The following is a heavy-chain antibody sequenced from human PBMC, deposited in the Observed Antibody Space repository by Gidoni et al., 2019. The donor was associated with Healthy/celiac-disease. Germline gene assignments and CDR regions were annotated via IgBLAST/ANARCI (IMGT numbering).Heavy chain of an antibody. J-gene: IGHJ4*02. D-gene: IGHD3-22*01. V-gene: IGHV3-23*01. Sequence: EVQLLESGGGLVQPGGSLRLSCAASGFTFSSYAMSWVRQAPGKGLEWVSAISGSGGSTYYADSVKGRFTIARDNSKNTLYLQMNSLRAEDTAVYYCAKDNYYDSSGYWYFDYWGQGTLVTVSS. CDR1: GFTFSSYA. CDR3: AKDNYYDSSGYWYFDY. CDR2: ISGSGGST.